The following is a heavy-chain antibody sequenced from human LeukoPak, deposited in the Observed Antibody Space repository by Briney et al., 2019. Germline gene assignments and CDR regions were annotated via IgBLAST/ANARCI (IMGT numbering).Heavy chain of an antibody. Sequence: ASVKVSCKASGYTFTSYDINWVRQATGQGLEWMGWMNPNSGNTGYAQKFQGRVTMTRNTSISTAYMELSSLRSEDTAVYYCARVGYQLPSYYYYYCMDVWGKGTTVTVSS. CDR1: GYTFTSYD. D-gene: IGHD2-2*01. V-gene: IGHV1-8*01. J-gene: IGHJ6*03. CDR2: MNPNSGNT. CDR3: ARVGYQLPSYYYYYCMDV.